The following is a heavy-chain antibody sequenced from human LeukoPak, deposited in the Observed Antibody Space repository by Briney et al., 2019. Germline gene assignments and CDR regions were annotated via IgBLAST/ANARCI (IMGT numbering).Heavy chain of an antibody. CDR2: IKQDGSEK. CDR1: GFTFSSYW. V-gene: IGHV3-7*01. Sequence: AGGSLRLSCAASGFTFSSYWMSWVRQAPGKGLEWVANIKQDGSEKYYVDSVKGRFTISRDNAKNSLYLQMNGLRTEDTAVYYCAKLYGSGSYYRSRPYDYWGQGTLVTVSS. J-gene: IGHJ4*02. D-gene: IGHD3-10*01. CDR3: AKLYGSGSYYRSRPYDY.